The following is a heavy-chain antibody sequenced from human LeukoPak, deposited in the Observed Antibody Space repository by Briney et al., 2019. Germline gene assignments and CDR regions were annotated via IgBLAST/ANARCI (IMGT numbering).Heavy chain of an antibody. CDR3: AKDRVVYYYDSSGLN. V-gene: IGHV3-30*18. CDR2: ISHDGSNK. Sequence: GGSLRLSCAASGFTFSTHGMHWVRQAPGKGLEWVTVISHDGSNKYYADSVKGRFTISRDNSKNTLYLQMNSLRAEDTAVYYCAKDRVVYYYDSSGLNWGQGIQVTVSS. J-gene: IGHJ4*02. D-gene: IGHD3-22*01. CDR1: GFTFSTHG.